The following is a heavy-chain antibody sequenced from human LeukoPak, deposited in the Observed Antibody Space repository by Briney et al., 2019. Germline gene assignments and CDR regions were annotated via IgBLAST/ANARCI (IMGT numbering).Heavy chain of an antibody. Sequence: SETLSLTCAVYGGSFGGYYWSWIRQPPGKGLEWIGEINHSGSTNYNPSLKSRVTISVDTSKNQFSLKLSSVTAADTAVYYCARPYRPYDSSGYYYGFDYWGQGTLVTVSS. J-gene: IGHJ4*02. D-gene: IGHD3-22*01. CDR1: GGSFGGYY. CDR3: ARPYRPYDSSGYYYGFDY. V-gene: IGHV4-34*01. CDR2: INHSGST.